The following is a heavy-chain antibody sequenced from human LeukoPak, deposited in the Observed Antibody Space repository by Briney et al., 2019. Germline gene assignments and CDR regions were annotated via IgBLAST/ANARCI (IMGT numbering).Heavy chain of an antibody. Sequence: SETLSLTCTVSGGSISSSSYYWGWIRQPPGKGLEWIGSIYYSGSTYYNPSLKSRVTISVDTSKNRFSLKLSSVTAADTAVYYCARAGVGAPKAQYYYYYYYMDVWGKGTTVTVSS. CDR3: ARAGVGAPKAQYYYYYYYMDV. J-gene: IGHJ6*03. CDR2: IYYSGST. V-gene: IGHV4-39*07. CDR1: GGSISSSSYY. D-gene: IGHD1-26*01.